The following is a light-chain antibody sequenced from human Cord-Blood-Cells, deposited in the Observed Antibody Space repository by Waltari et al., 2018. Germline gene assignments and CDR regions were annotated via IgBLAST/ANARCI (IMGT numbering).Light chain of an antibody. CDR1: QGISNS. Sequence: DIQLTQSPSSLSASVGDRVTLTCRASQGISNSLAWYQQKPGKAPKLLLYAASRLESGVPSRFSGSGSGTDYTLTISSLQPEDFATYYCQQYYSTSYTFGQGTKLEIK. J-gene: IGKJ2*01. CDR3: QQYYSTSYT. V-gene: IGKV1-NL1*01. CDR2: AAS.